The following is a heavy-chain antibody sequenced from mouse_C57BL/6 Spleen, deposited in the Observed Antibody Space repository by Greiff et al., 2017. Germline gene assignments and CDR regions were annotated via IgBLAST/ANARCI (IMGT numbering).Heavy chain of an antibody. J-gene: IGHJ4*01. D-gene: IGHD3-1*01. CDR3: ARSGGCEGDD. V-gene: IGHV14-2*01. CDR1: GFNIKDYY. Sequence: VQLQQSGAELVKPGASVKLSCTASGFNIKDYYMHWVKQRTEQGLEWIGRIDPEDGETKYAPKCQGKATITADTTSNTAYLQLSSLTSEDTAVYYSARSGGCEGDDWGQGTSVTVSS. CDR2: IDPEDGET.